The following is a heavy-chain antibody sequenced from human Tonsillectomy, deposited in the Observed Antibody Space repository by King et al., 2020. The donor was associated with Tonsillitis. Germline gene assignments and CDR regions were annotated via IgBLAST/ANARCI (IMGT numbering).Heavy chain of an antibody. Sequence: HVQLVESGAEVKKPGASVKVSCKASGYTFTGYYMHWVRQAPGQGLEWMGWINPNSGGTNYAQKFQGRVTMTRDTSISTAYMELGRLRSDDTAVYYCALTWGDVELNAFDIWGQGTMVTVSS. CDR2: INPNSGGT. CDR3: ALTWGDVELNAFDI. CDR1: GYTFTGYY. D-gene: IGHD3-16*01. V-gene: IGHV1-2*02. J-gene: IGHJ3*02.